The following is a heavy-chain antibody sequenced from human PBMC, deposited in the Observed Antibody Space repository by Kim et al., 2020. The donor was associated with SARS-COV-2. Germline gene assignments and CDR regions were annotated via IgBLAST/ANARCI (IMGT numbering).Heavy chain of an antibody. CDR2: VSAYNGNT. Sequence: ASVKVSCKASGYTFSNYGISWVRQAPGQGLEWMGWVSAYNGNTNYAQKFQGRVTMTTDTSTSTAYMDLRSLRSDDTAVYYCARDQQLLPAEYFQHWGQGT. CDR3: ARDQQLLPAEYFQH. D-gene: IGHD6-13*01. V-gene: IGHV1-18*01. CDR1: GYTFSNYG. J-gene: IGHJ1*01.